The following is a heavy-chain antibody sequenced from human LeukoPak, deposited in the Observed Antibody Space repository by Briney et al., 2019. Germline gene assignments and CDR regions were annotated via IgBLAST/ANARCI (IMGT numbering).Heavy chain of an antibody. J-gene: IGHJ5*02. CDR1: GGSISSGGYY. CDR3: ARFGVLLYWFDP. Sequence: PSQTLSLTCTVSGGSISSGGYYWSWIRQPPGKGLEWIGYIYHSGSTYYNPSLKSRVTISVDRSKNQFSLKLSSVTAADTAVYYCARFGVLLYWFDPWGQGTLVTVSS. CDR2: IYHSGST. V-gene: IGHV4-30-2*01. D-gene: IGHD3-10*01.